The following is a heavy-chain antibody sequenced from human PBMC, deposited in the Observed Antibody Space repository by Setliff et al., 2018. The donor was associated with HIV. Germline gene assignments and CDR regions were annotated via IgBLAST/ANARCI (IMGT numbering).Heavy chain of an antibody. V-gene: IGHV4-38-2*02. CDR3: VRDDYGYNGKGFDY. D-gene: IGHD4-17*01. CDR2: IYHSGST. Sequence: SETLSLTCGVSGYSISSGYYWGWIRQPPGKGLEWIGSIYHSGSTYDSPSLKSRVTISVDTSKNQFSLKLSSVTAADTAMYYCVRDDYGYNGKGFDYWGPGTLVTVSS. CDR1: GYSISSGYY. J-gene: IGHJ4*02.